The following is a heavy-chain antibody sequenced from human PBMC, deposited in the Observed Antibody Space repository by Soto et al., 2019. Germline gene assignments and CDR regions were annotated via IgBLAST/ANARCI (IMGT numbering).Heavy chain of an antibody. CDR3: ARDSGQLRFLEWLSYGMDV. V-gene: IGHV3-33*01. CDR1: GFTFSSYG. Sequence: GGSLRLSCAASGFTFSSYGMHWVRQAPGKGLEWVAVIWYDGSNKYYADSVKGRFTISRDNSKNTLYLQMNSLRAEDTAVYYWARDSGQLRFLEWLSYGMDVWGQGTTVTVSS. CDR2: IWYDGSNK. D-gene: IGHD3-3*01. J-gene: IGHJ6*02.